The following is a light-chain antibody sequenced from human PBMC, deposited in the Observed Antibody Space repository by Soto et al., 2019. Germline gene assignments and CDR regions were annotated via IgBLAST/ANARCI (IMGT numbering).Light chain of an antibody. CDR1: QTVTRNY. V-gene: IGKV3-20*01. Sequence: EIVLTQSPGTLSLSPGERATLSCRASQTVTRNYLAWYQLKPGQAPRLLLSDASTRVTGIPDRFSGSGSGTDFTLTISRVEPEDFAVYYCEQYGGSPPYTFGQGTKLEIK. J-gene: IGKJ2*01. CDR3: EQYGGSPPYT. CDR2: DAS.